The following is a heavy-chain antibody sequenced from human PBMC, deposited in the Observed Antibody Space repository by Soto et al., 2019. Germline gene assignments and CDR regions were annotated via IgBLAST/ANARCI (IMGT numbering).Heavy chain of an antibody. CDR1: GGSFSGYY. J-gene: IGHJ4*02. Sequence: QVQLQQWGAGLLKLSETLSLTCAVYGGSFSGYYWNWIRQPPGKGLEWIGEINHSGSTNYNPYLKSRVTLSVDTSKNQFSLKLSSVTAADTAVYYCARGWGRIFDYWGQGTLVTVSS. CDR2: INHSGST. V-gene: IGHV4-34*01. CDR3: ARGWGRIFDY. D-gene: IGHD7-27*01.